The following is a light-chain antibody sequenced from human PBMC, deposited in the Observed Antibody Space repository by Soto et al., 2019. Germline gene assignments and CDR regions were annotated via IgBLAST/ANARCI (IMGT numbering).Light chain of an antibody. CDR3: IQHHLYPRT. V-gene: IGKV1-17*01. CDR2: EAT. J-gene: IGKJ1*01. Sequence: DIQMTQYPSSLSASVGDRVTLTCRASQGIRDDLGWYQQKPGKAPKRLIYEATRLHSGVPPRFSGSGSGTEFTLTIDSLQPDDHETYFCIQHHLYPRTFGQGTTVEIK. CDR1: QGIRDD.